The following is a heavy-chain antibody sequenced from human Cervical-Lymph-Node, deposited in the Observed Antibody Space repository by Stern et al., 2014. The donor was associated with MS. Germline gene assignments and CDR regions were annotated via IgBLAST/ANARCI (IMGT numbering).Heavy chain of an antibody. Sequence: EVQLVESGAEVKKPGESLKISCKLSGYSFTIYYIAWVRQMPGKGLEWMGVIYPYESDTTYSPSFQGQVTISSDKSNPTAYLQWSSLRASDTAMYYCARHVQGFDYWGQGTLVTVSS. V-gene: IGHV5-51*01. J-gene: IGHJ4*02. CDR1: GYSFTIYY. CDR3: ARHVQGFDY. CDR2: IYPYESDT.